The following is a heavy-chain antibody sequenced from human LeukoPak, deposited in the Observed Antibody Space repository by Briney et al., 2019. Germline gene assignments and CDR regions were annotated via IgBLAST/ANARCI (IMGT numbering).Heavy chain of an antibody. D-gene: IGHD1-14*01. CDR1: GFTFSNYG. CDR2: MWSDGNNK. J-gene: IGHJ4*02. V-gene: IGHV3-33*01. Sequence: ERSLRLSCVASGFTFSNYGMNWVRQAPGRGLQWVAIMWSDGNNKYSSDSLKGRFTISRDDSKNTLYLHMTSLEIEDTAVYYCARANHYYFDSWGQGTLVTVSS. CDR3: ARANHYYFDS.